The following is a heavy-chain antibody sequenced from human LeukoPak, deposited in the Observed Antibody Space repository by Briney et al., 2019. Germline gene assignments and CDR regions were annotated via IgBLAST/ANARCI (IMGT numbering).Heavy chain of an antibody. CDR1: GGSIRCYY. V-gene: IGHV4-59*08. CDR2: IYYRGST. J-gene: IGHJ6*03. D-gene: IGHD4-11*01. Sequence: SETLSLTYTVSGGSIRCYYWRWIRQPPGKGLEWIGYIYYRGSTNYNPSLKSRVTISVDTSKNQSFLKLSSVTAADTAVYYCARTYSNNYYYYMVVWGKGTTVTVSS. CDR3: ARTYSNNYYYYMVV.